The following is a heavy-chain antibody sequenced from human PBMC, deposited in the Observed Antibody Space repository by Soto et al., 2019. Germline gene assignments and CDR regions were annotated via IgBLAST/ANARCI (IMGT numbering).Heavy chain of an antibody. CDR1: GFIFSSYW. CDR3: TRERGGRGGY. J-gene: IGHJ4*02. D-gene: IGHD3-16*01. Sequence: EVQLVESGGGLVQPGGSLRLSCEVSGFIFSSYWMHWVRQVPGKGLVWVSRTNEDGSITNYADSVRGRFTISRDNAKNTLYLEMKRGRVEDTGVYYCTRERGGRGGYWGQGTLVTVSS. CDR2: TNEDGSIT. V-gene: IGHV3-74*01.